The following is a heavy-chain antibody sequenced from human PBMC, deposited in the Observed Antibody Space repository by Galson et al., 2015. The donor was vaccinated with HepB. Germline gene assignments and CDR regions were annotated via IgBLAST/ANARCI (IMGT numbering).Heavy chain of an antibody. CDR1: GGSISSYY. J-gene: IGHJ4*02. CDR2: INHTGGT. D-gene: IGHD3-22*01. CDR3: ASHRNDMAANKMDRSIFDS. Sequence: ETLSLTCTVSGGSISSYYWSWIRQPPGKGREWIGYINHTGGTYYNPSLRSRAPISVDTSTNQSSLNLRSVTAADTAFYYCASHRNDMAANKMDRSIFDSWGQGTLVTVSS. V-gene: IGHV4-59*08.